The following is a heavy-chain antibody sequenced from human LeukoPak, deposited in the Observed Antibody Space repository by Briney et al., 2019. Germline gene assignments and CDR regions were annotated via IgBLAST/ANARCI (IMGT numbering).Heavy chain of an antibody. CDR3: ARGNKLIDYYYYYYMDV. D-gene: IGHD2-21*01. J-gene: IGHJ6*03. CDR1: GYTFTGYY. V-gene: IGHV1-2*02. Sequence: ASVKVSCKASGYTFTGYYMHWVRQAPGQGLEWMGWINPNSGGTNYAQKFQGRVTMTRDTSISTAYMELSRLRSDDTAVYYCARGNKLIDYYYYYYMDVWGKGTTVTVSS. CDR2: INPNSGGT.